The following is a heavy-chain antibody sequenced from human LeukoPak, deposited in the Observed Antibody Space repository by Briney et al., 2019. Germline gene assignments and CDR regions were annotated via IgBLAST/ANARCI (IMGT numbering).Heavy chain of an antibody. CDR3: ARCHGCGTGYSSSWYKGGLDY. CDR1: SGSISSYY. CDR2: IYSGGST. V-gene: IGHV3-53*01. D-gene: IGHD6-13*01. Sequence: ETLSLTCTVSSGSISSYYWSWIRQPPGKGLEWVSVIYSGGSTYYADSVKGRFTISRDNSKNTLYLQMNSLRAEDTAVYYCARCHGCGTGYSSSWYKGGLDYWGQGTLVTVSS. J-gene: IGHJ4*02.